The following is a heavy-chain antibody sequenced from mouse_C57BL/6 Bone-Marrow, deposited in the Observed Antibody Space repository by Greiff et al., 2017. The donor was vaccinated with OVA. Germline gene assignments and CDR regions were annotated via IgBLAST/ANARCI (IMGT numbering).Heavy chain of an antibody. CDR3: SIQYYFDY. CDR2: INPNNGGT. V-gene: IGHV1-22*01. Sequence: EVQLQQSGPELVKPGASVTMSCKASGYTFTDYNMHWVKQSHGKSLEWIGYINPNNGGTGYNQKFKGKATLTVNKSSSTAYMELRSLTSEDSAVYCSSIQYYFDYWGQGTTLTVSS. J-gene: IGHJ2*01. CDR1: GYTFTDYN.